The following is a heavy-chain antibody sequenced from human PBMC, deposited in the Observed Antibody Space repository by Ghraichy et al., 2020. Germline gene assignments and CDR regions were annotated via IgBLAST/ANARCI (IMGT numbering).Heavy chain of an antibody. CDR1: GGSFSGYY. Sequence: SETLSLTCAVYGGSFSGYYWSWIRQPPGKGLEWIGEINHSGSTNYNPSLKSRVTISVDTSKNQFSLKLSSVTAADTAVYYCASSGTLQAFDYWGQGTLVTVSS. D-gene: IGHD1-7*01. CDR2: INHSGST. V-gene: IGHV4-34*01. J-gene: IGHJ4*02. CDR3: ASSGTLQAFDY.